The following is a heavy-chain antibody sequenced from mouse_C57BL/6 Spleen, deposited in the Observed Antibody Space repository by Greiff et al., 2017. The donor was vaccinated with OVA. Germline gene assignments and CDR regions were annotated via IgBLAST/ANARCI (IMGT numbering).Heavy chain of an antibody. J-gene: IGHJ2*01. CDR1: GYAFSSSW. CDR3: ARGIWFDY. V-gene: IGHV1-82*01. Sequence: QVQLQQSGPELVKPGASVKISCKASGYAFSSSWMNWVKQRPGTGLEWIGRIYPGDGDTNYNGKFKGKATLTADKSSSTAYMQLSSLTSEDSAVYFCARGIWFDYWGQGTTLTVSS. CDR2: IYPGDGDT.